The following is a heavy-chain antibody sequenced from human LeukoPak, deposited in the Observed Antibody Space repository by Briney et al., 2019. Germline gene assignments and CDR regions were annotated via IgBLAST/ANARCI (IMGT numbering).Heavy chain of an antibody. V-gene: IGHV4-38-2*02. CDR3: ARDCPNYYGSGSYSKYNWFDP. Sequence: SETLSLTCTVSGYSISSGYYWGWIRQPPGKGLEWIGSIYHSGSTYYNPSLKSRVTISVDTSKNQFSLKLSSVTAADTAVYYCARDCPNYYGSGSYSKYNWFDPWGQGTLVTVSS. J-gene: IGHJ5*02. CDR1: GYSISSGYY. D-gene: IGHD3-10*01. CDR2: IYHSGST.